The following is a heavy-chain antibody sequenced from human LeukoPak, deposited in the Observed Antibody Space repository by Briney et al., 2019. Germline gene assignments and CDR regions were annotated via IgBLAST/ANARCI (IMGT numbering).Heavy chain of an antibody. V-gene: IGHV3-21*01. CDR3: ARVGYFGVVMDLDY. CDR1: GFTFSSYN. CDR2: ITSDSRYM. D-gene: IGHD3-3*01. J-gene: IGHJ4*02. Sequence: GSLRLSCAASGFTFSSYNMNWVRQAPGKGLEWVSSITSDSRYMYYADSVKGRFTISRDNAKNSLYLQMNSLRAEDTAVYYCARVGYFGVVMDLDYWGQGTLVTVSS.